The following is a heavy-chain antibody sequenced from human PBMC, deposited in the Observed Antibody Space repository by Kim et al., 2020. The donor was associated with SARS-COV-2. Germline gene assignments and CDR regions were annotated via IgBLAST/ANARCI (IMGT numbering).Heavy chain of an antibody. D-gene: IGHD2-2*01. Sequence: GGSLRPSCTASGFTSSSYAMNWVRQAPGKGLEWVSSISGNGDSTYYPDSVKGRCRISRDNSKNIVYLQMSSLRAEDTAVYYCAKVSSWYFYHGMDVWGQG. CDR2: ISGNGDST. CDR3: AKVSSWYFYHGMDV. J-gene: IGHJ6*02. CDR1: GFTSSSYA. V-gene: IGHV3-23*01.